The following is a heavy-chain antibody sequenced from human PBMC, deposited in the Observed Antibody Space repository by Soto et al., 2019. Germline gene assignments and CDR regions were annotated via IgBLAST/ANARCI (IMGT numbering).Heavy chain of an antibody. Sequence: ETLSLTCSVSGGSISGSYWSWIRQSPGKGLEWLGYVYYTGSTNYSPSLRSRVSISVDTSKNEFSLRLSTVTAADTAVYFCARSVAVPGAHIDYWGQGTQVTVSS. D-gene: IGHD6-19*01. CDR2: VYYTGST. J-gene: IGHJ4*02. CDR1: GGSISGSY. CDR3: ARSVAVPGAHIDY. V-gene: IGHV4-59*01.